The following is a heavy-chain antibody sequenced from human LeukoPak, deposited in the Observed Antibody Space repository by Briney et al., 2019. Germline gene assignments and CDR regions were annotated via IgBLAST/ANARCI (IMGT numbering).Heavy chain of an antibody. CDR1: GYSISSGYY. J-gene: IGHJ4*02. V-gene: IGHV4-38-2*01. CDR3: ARHEYCSGGSCYASFDY. CDR2: IYHSGST. Sequence: PSETLSLTCAVSGYSISSGYYWGWIRQPPGKGLEWIGRIYHSGSTYYNPSLKSRVTISVDTSKNQFSLKLSSVTAADTAVYYCARHEYCSGGSCYASFDYWGQGTLVTVSS. D-gene: IGHD2-15*01.